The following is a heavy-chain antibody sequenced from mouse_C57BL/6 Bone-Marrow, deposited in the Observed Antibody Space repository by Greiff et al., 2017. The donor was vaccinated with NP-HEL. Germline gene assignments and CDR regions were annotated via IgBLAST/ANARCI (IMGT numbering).Heavy chain of an antibody. J-gene: IGHJ2*01. CDR3: ARNYYGSSYEVDY. V-gene: IGHV5-17*01. CDR2: ISSGSSTI. CDR1: GFTFSDYG. Sequence: EVQGVESGGGLVKPGGSLKLSCAASGFTFSDYGMHWVRQAPEKGLEWVAYISSGSSTIYYADTVKGRFTISRANAKNTLVLQMTSLRSEDTAMYYCARNYYGSSYEVDYWGQGTTRTVAS. D-gene: IGHD1-1*01.